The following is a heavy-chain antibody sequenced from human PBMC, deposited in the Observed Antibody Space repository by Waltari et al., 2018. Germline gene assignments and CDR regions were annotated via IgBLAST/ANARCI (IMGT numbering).Heavy chain of an antibody. V-gene: IGHV3-7*01. CDR2: MNPEGSQK. CDR1: GFTFNTYW. Sequence: EVQLVESGGGLVQPGGSLRLSCSASGFTFNTYWMKWIRQAPGKGLEWVANMNPEGSQKFDVDSVKGRFTVSRDNAQNSLYLQMNNLRAEDTAVYYCTTLARGESGDYWGQGTLVTVSS. D-gene: IGHD3-10*01. J-gene: IGHJ4*02. CDR3: TTLARGESGDY.